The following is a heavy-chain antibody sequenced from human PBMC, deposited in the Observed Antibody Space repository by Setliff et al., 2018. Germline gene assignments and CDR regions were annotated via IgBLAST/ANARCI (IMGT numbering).Heavy chain of an antibody. J-gene: IGHJ4*02. Sequence: SETLSLTCTVSGASISSSRDYWGWIRQPPGKGLEWIGSIYYSGSTYYNPSLKSRVTISVDTSKNQFSLKLSSVTAADTAVYYCAREAGTIWGQGTLVTVSS. D-gene: IGHD1-1*01. CDR3: AREAGTI. CDR1: GASISSSRDY. CDR2: IYYSGST. V-gene: IGHV4-39*02.